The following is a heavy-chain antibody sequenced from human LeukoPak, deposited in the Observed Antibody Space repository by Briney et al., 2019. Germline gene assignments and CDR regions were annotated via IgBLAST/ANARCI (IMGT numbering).Heavy chain of an antibody. Sequence: SVKVSCKASGGTFSSYAISWVRQAPGQGLEWMGRIIPILGIANYAQKFQGRVTITADKSTSTAYMELSSLRSEDTAAYYCARDPANYDPEFDYWGQGTLVTVSS. CDR3: ARDPANYDPEFDY. J-gene: IGHJ4*02. V-gene: IGHV1-69*04. CDR1: GGTFSSYA. CDR2: IIPILGIA. D-gene: IGHD3-22*01.